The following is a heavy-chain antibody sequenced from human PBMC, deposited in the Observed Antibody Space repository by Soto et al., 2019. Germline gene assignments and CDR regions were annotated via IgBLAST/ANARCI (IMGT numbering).Heavy chain of an antibody. Sequence: EVRLLESGGGLVQPGGSLRLSCAASGFTFSSYAMSWVRQAPGKGLEWVSAISGSSGDGTYYADFVKGRFTISKDNSKNTLELQMNSLRAEDTAGYYFAKDGAYTSSSLSSFDYWGQGTLVTASS. J-gene: IGHJ4*02. CDR1: GFTFSSYA. CDR3: AKDGAYTSSSLSSFDY. CDR2: ISGSSGDGT. V-gene: IGHV3-23*01. D-gene: IGHD6-6*01.